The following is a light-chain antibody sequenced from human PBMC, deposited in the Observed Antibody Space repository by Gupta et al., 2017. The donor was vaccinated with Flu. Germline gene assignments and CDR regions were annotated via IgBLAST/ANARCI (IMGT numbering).Light chain of an antibody. J-gene: IGLJ1*01. Sequence: QKPGQAPVLVIYGKNNRPSGIPDRFSGSRSGNTASLTITGAQAEDEADYYCNSRERSSKHVFASGTTVTVL. CDR2: GKN. CDR3: NSRERSSKHV. V-gene: IGLV3-19*01.